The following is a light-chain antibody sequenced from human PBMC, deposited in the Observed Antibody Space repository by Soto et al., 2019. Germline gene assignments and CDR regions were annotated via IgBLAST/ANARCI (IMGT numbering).Light chain of an antibody. CDR3: QQHGSSPWT. CDR2: RVY. Sequence: EIVLTQSPGTVSLSPGERATLSCRASQSISNNYLTWYQQKPGQAPRLLIYRVYNRATGIPDRFSGSGSGTDSTLTISRLEPEDFAVYFCQQHGSSPWTFGQGTKVEI. J-gene: IGKJ1*01. CDR1: QSISNNY. V-gene: IGKV3-20*01.